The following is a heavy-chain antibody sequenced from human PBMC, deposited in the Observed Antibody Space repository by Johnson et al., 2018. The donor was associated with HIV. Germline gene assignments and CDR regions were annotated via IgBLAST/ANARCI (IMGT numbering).Heavy chain of an antibody. D-gene: IGHD2-2*01. CDR3: TPEKLSTAIVVVPAAWTGDAFDI. J-gene: IGHJ3*02. CDR1: GFTVSSNY. V-gene: IGHV3-53*01. CDR2: LYSGGST. Sequence: MLLVESGGGVVQPGRSLRLSCAASGFTVSSNYMSWVRQAPGQGLEWVSVLYSGGSTYYADPVQGRFTIPPDNSTNTLYLQMNSLKTEDTAVYYCTPEKLSTAIVVVPAAWTGDAFDIWGQGTMVTVSS.